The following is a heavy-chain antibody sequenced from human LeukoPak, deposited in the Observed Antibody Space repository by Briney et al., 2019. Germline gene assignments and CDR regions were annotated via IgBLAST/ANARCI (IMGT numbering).Heavy chain of an antibody. Sequence: GGSLRLSCSASGFTFTSCGMSWVRQAPGKGLEWVSAISRSGDSTYYADSVKGRFTISRDNSKNTLYLQMNSLRAEDTAVYYCARDYDFWSGGYFDYWGQGTLVTVSS. D-gene: IGHD3-3*01. CDR3: ARDYDFWSGGYFDY. J-gene: IGHJ4*02. V-gene: IGHV3-23*01. CDR2: ISRSGDST. CDR1: GFTFTSCG.